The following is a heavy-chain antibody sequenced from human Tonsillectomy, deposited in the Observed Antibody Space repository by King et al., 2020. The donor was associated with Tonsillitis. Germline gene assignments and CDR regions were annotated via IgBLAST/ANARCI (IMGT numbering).Heavy chain of an antibody. D-gene: IGHD4-11*01. J-gene: IGHJ4*02. CDR3: ARDYYTNYLFDY. V-gene: IGHV3-7*01. CDR2: IKQDGSEK. Sequence: VQLVESGGGLVQPGGSLRLSCAASGFTFSSYWMSWVRQAPGKGLEWVANIKQDGSEKYYVDSVKGRFTISRDNAKNSLFLQMHSLRAEDTAVYFCARDYYTNYLFDYWGRGTLVTVS. CDR1: GFTFSSYW.